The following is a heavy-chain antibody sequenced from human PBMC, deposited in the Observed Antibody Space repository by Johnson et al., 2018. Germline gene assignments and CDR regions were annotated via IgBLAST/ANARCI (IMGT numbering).Heavy chain of an antibody. Sequence: VQLVQSGGGSVQPGGSLRLSCAASGFTFNAYWMHWVRQVPGKGPVWVSRINSDGSSPVYADFVKGRFTISRDNAKGTLYLQMRGLRVEDTAVYHCVRDRRGEWGQGTLVTVSS. D-gene: IGHD3-16*01. J-gene: IGHJ4*02. V-gene: IGHV3-74*02. CDR3: VRDRRGE. CDR2: INSDGSSP. CDR1: GFTFNAYW.